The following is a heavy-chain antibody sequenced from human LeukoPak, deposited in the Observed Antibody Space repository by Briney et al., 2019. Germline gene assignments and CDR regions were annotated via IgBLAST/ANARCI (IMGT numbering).Heavy chain of an antibody. CDR2: VNADGGNT. V-gene: IGHV3-23*01. CDR1: GFTFDNYR. J-gene: IGHJ4*02. CDR3: TKRVKYGGTWDHFAD. Sequence: GGSLRLFCAASGFTFDNYRMNWVRQAPGKGLEWVSTVNADGGNTYYADSVKGRFTISRDNSKSTLILQMNSLRVEDTALYYCTKRVKYGGTWDHFADWGQGTLVTVSS. D-gene: IGHD1-26*01.